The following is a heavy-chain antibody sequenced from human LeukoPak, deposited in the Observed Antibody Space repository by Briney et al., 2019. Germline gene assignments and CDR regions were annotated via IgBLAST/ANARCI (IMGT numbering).Heavy chain of an antibody. J-gene: IGHJ3*02. CDR2: ISAYNGNT. CDR3: ATALRWDFWSGNDAFDI. Sequence: ASVKVSCKASGYTFTSYGISWVRQAPGQGLEWMGWISAYNGNTNYAQKLQGRVTMTTDTSTSTAYMELRSLRSDDTAVYYCATALRWDFWSGNDAFDIWGQGTMVTVSS. D-gene: IGHD3-3*01. CDR1: GYTFTSYG. V-gene: IGHV1-18*01.